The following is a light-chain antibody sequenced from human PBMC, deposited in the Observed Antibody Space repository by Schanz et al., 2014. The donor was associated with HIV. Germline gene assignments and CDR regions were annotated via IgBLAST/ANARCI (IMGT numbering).Light chain of an antibody. V-gene: IGLV2-23*02. Sequence: QSALTQPASVSGSPGQSVTISCSGTNSDIGSYNLVSWYQYHPGKAPKLMIYDVSNRPSGVSNRFSGSKSGNTASLTISGLQAEDEADYYCCSYAGSSTYVFGTGTKVTVL. J-gene: IGLJ1*01. CDR3: CSYAGSSTYV. CDR2: DVS. CDR1: NSDIGSYNL.